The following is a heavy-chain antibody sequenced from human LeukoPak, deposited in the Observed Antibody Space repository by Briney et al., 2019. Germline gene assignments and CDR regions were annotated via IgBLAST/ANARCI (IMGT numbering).Heavy chain of an antibody. D-gene: IGHD6-13*01. CDR3: AKGGSSSWYLFDY. V-gene: IGHV3-64*04. CDR2: VSSNGGST. Sequence: GGSLRLSCSASGFTFSNSGMHWVRQAPGKGLEYVSSVSSNGGSTYYADSVKGRFTISRDNSKNTLYLQMNSLRAEDTAVYYCAKGGSSSWYLFDYWGQGTLVTVSS. CDR1: GFTFSNSG. J-gene: IGHJ4*02.